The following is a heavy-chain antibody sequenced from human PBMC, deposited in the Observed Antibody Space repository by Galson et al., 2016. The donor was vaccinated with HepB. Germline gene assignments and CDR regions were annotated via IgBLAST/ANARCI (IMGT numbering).Heavy chain of an antibody. Sequence: SLRLSCAASGFTFSRYAMSWVRQAPGKGLEWVSVISGSGDRRYYADSVKGRFTISRDNSKNTLYLQMNSLRAEDTAVYYCARDLPLLGWGQGTLVTVSS. D-gene: IGHD2-15*01. J-gene: IGHJ4*02. V-gene: IGHV3-23*01. CDR1: GFTFSRYA. CDR3: ARDLPLLG. CDR2: ISGSGDRR.